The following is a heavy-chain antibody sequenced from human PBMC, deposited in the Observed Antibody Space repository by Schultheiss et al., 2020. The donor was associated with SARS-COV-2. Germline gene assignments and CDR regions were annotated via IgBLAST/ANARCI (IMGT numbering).Heavy chain of an antibody. CDR3: ARDGKAYCGGDCSLRIDY. V-gene: IGHV1-18*04. D-gene: IGHD2-21*02. CDR2: ISAYNGNT. Sequence: ASVKVSCKASGYTFTSYYMHWVRQAPGQGLEWMGWISAYNGNTNYAQKLQGRVTITADESTSTAYMELSSLRSEDTAVYYCARDGKAYCGGDCSLRIDYWGQGTLVTVSS. CDR1: GYTFTSYY. J-gene: IGHJ4*02.